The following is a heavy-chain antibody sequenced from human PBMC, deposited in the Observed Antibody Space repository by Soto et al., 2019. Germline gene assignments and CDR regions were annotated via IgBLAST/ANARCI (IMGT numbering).Heavy chain of an antibody. CDR1: GFTFSSYS. D-gene: IGHD2-2*01. J-gene: IGHJ5*02. V-gene: IGHV3-21*01. CDR3: ARVTAATAIDP. Sequence: GGSLRLSCAASGFTFSSYSMNWVRQAPGKGLEWVSSISSSSYIYYADSVKGRFTISRDNAKNSLYLQMNSLRAEDTAVYYCARVTAATAIDPWGQGTLVTVSS. CDR2: ISSSSYI.